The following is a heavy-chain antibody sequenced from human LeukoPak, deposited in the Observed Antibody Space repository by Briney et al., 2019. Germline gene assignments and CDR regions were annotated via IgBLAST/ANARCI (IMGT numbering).Heavy chain of an antibody. CDR2: IIPIFGTA. J-gene: IGHJ4*02. Sequence: GASVKVSCKASGGTFSSYAISWVRQAPGQGLEWMGGIIPIFGTANYAQKFQGRVTITADKSTSTAYMELSSLRSEDTAVYYCARSMGRYYSSGLKYWGQGTLVTVSS. D-gene: IGHD6-19*01. V-gene: IGHV1-69*06. CDR3: ARSMGRYYSSGLKY. CDR1: GGTFSSYA.